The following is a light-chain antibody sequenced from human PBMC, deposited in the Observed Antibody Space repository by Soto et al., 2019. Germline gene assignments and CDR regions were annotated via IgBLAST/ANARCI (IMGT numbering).Light chain of an antibody. J-gene: IGLJ1*01. Sequence: QSALTQPASVSGSPGQSIAISCTGTSSDVGAYNYASWYQHHPGKAPKLMIYDVSTRPSGVSDRFSGSKSGNTASLTISGLQAEDEADYYCSSYTSSSTEVFGTGTKLTVL. CDR3: SSYTSSSTEV. V-gene: IGLV2-14*03. CDR2: DVS. CDR1: SSDVGAYNY.